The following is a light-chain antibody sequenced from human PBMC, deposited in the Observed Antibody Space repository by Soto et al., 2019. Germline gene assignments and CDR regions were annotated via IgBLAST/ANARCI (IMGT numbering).Light chain of an antibody. CDR1: QSISSW. Sequence: DIQMTQSPSTLSASVGDRVTITCRASQSISSWLAWYQQKPGKAPKLLIYDASSLESGVPSRFSGSGSGTEFTLTISSLEPEDFAVYYCQQRADWPATFGPGTKVDIK. J-gene: IGKJ3*01. CDR2: DAS. CDR3: QQRADWPAT. V-gene: IGKV1-5*01.